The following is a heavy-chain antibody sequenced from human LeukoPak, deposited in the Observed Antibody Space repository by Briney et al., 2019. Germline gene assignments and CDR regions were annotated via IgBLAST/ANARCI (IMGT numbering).Heavy chain of an antibody. V-gene: IGHV4-4*07. CDR3: ARGPYCGGDCYFDY. Sequence: SETLFLTCTVSGGSISSYYWSWIRQPAGKGLEWIGRIYTSGTTNYNPSLKSRVTMSIDTSKNQFSLKLSSVTAADTAVYYCARGPYCGGDCYFDYWGQGTLVTVSS. CDR2: IYTSGTT. CDR1: GGSISSYY. J-gene: IGHJ4*02. D-gene: IGHD2-21*02.